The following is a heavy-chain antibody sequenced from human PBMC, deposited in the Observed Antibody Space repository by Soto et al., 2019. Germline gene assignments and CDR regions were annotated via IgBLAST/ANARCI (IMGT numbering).Heavy chain of an antibody. J-gene: IGHJ6*02. CDR2: IIPIFGTA. CDR1: GVTFSRHA. Sequence: SVKVSCKTSGVTFSRHAISWVRQAPGHGLEWMGGIIPIFGTANYAQKFQGRVTVTADESTSTAYMELSNLRSEDTAVYYCARDGIINIWPYYFGMDVWGQGTTVTVSS. V-gene: IGHV1-69*13. D-gene: IGHD3-9*01. CDR3: ARDGIINIWPYYFGMDV.